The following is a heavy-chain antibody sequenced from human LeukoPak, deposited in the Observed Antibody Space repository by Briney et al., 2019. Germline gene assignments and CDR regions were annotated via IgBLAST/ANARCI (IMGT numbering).Heavy chain of an antibody. V-gene: IGHV3-20*04. CDR1: GFTFDDYG. CDR2: INWNGGST. Sequence: GGSLRLSCAASGFTFDDYGMSWVRQAPGKGLEWVSGINWNGGSTGYADSVKGRFTISRDNAKNSLYLQMNSLRAEDTAVYYCAPRVVGSAPFDYWGQGTLVTVSS. CDR3: APRVVGSAPFDY. J-gene: IGHJ4*02. D-gene: IGHD2-15*01.